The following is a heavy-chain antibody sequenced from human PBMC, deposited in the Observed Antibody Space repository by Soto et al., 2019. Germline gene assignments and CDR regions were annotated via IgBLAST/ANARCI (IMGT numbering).Heavy chain of an antibody. CDR2: ISGSGSST. V-gene: IGHV3-23*01. D-gene: IGHD1-26*01. CDR3: AKDLEWELRLGIGAEYDSFDY. J-gene: IGHJ4*02. CDR1: GFTFSSYA. Sequence: GGSLRLSCAASGFTFSSYAMSWVRQAPGKGLEWVSSISGSGSSTYYADSVKGRFTISRDNSKNTLYLQMNSLRAEDTAVYYCAKDLEWELRLGIGAEYDSFDYWGQGTLVTVSS.